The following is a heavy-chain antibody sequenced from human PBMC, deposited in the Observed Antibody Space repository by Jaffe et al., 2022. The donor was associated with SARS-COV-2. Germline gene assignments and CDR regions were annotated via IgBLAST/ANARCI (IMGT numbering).Heavy chain of an antibody. CDR3: ARALIVVAGPIDH. CDR1: GGSINSGSYY. J-gene: IGHJ4*02. Sequence: QLQLQESGPGLVKPSETLSLTCTVSGGSINSGSYYWGWIRQPPGKGLEWIATIYYSGSTYYNPSLQSRVTISVDTSKNQFSLNLNSVTAADTAVYYCARALIVVAGPIDHWGQGTLVTVSS. CDR2: IYYSGST. D-gene: IGHD6-13*01. V-gene: IGHV4-39*01.